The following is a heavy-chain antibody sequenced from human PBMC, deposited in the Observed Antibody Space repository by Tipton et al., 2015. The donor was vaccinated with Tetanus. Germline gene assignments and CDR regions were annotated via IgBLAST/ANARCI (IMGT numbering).Heavy chain of an antibody. CDR1: GFTFSSYS. CDR2: ISGSSSTT. J-gene: IGHJ4*02. D-gene: IGHD2-8*01. V-gene: IGHV3-23*01. CDR3: AKDARCYRPAPFDF. Sequence: SLRLSCAASGFTFSSYSMNWVRQAPGKGLEWVSAISGSSSTTYYGDSVKGRFTISRDKSSNTLFLQMNSLRAEDTSLYYCAKDARCYRPAPFDFWGQVTRVTVSS.